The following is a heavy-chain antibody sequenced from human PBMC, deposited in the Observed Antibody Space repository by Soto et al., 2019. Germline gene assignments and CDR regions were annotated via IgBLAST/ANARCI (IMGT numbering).Heavy chain of an antibody. CDR3: ARDSGFGVVVTANELDY. CDR2: ISYDGSNK. Sequence: PGGSQRLSCTAYGFTFSSYAMHWVRQAPGKGLEWVAVISYDGSNKYYADSVKGRFTISRDNSKNTLYLQMNSLRAEDTAVYYCARDSGFGVVVTANELDYWGQGTLVTVSS. V-gene: IGHV3-30-3*01. CDR1: GFTFSSYA. J-gene: IGHJ4*02. D-gene: IGHD2-21*02.